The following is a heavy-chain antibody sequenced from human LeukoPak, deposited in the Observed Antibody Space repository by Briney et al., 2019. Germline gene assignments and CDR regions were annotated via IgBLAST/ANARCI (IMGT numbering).Heavy chain of an antibody. D-gene: IGHD4-11*01. V-gene: IGHV3-21*01. J-gene: IGHJ5*02. CDR1: GFTFGSYS. CDR3: ATDAYSKWDNWFDP. Sequence: PGGSLSLSCAASGFTFGSYSMMWVRQAPGKGLEWVSSISSSSRYIYYADSVKDRFTISRNNAKNSLYLQMNSLRAEDTAVYYCATDAYSKWDNWFDPWGQGTLVTVSS. CDR2: ISSSSRYI.